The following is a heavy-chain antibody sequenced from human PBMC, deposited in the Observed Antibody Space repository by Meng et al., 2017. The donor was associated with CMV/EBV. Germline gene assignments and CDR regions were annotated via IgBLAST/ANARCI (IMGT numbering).Heavy chain of an antibody. V-gene: IGHV3-30*02. CDR1: GFTFSSYG. J-gene: IGHJ4*02. D-gene: IGHD4-11*01. CDR2: IRYDGSNK. Sequence: GGSLRLSCAASGFTFSSYGMHWVRQAPGKGLEWVAFIRYDGSNKYYADSVKGRFTISRDNSKNTLYLQMNSLRAEDTAVYYCAKNGATTVTTCHFDYWGKGTLVTVSS. CDR3: AKNGATTVTTCHFDY.